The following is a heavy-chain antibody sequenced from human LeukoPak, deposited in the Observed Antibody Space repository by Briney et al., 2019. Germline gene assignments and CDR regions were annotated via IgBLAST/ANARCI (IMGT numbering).Heavy chain of an antibody. CDR1: GYTFTGYY. V-gene: IGHV1-69*13. CDR2: TIPIFGTA. J-gene: IGHJ4*02. D-gene: IGHD3-3*01. Sequence: GASVKVSCKASGYTFTGYYMHWVRQAPGQGLEWMGGTIPIFGTANYAQKFQGRVTITADESTSTAYMELSSLRSEDTAVYYCTLGGYDFWSGYSSTSDYWGQGTLVTVSS. CDR3: TLGGYDFWSGYSSTSDY.